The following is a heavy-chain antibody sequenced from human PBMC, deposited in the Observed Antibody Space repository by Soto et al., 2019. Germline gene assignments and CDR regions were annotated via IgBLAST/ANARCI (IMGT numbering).Heavy chain of an antibody. CDR1: GASITGTSS. J-gene: IGHJ4*02. Sequence: QVQLQESGPGLMKPSETLSLTCTVSGASITGTSSLSWIRQPAGKGLEWFGRFSLGGTTNYNPSLRSRVTMSADVSKDQFSLRLTSVTAADTALYYCARGMTPPGAPAWYYFDSWGQGTLVTVSS. D-gene: IGHD2-8*02. CDR3: ARGMTPPGAPAWYYFDS. CDR2: FSLGGTT. V-gene: IGHV4-4*07.